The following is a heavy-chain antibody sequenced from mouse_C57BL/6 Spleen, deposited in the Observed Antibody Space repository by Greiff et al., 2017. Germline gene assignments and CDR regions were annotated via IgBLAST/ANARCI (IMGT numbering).Heavy chain of an antibody. J-gene: IGHJ2*01. CDR1: GYTFTSYW. D-gene: IGHD2-12*01. CDR3: ARSFDSYYYFDY. V-gene: IGHV1-53*01. CDR2: INPSNGGT. Sequence: QVQLQQPGTELVKPGASVKLSCKASGYTFTSYWMHWVKQRPGQGLEWIGNINPSNGGTNYNEQFKSKATLTVDKSTSTASMQLSSLTSEDSAVYYCARSFDSYYYFDYWGQGTTLTVSS.